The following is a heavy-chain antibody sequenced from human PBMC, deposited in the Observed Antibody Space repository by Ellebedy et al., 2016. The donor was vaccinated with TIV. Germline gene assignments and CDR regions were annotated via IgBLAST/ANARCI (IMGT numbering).Heavy chain of an antibody. CDR3: ARDFRQNWNNPTGVWFDP. J-gene: IGHJ5*02. Sequence: AASVKVSCKPSGYTFADYYIHWVRQAPGQGLEWMGWLNPHTGVTHYAQNFQGRVPMTSDTSISAAYMELNILMSDDTAIYYCARDFRQNWNNPTGVWFDPWGQGTLVTVSS. V-gene: IGHV1-2*02. D-gene: IGHD1/OR15-1a*01. CDR1: GYTFADYY. CDR2: LNPHTGVT.